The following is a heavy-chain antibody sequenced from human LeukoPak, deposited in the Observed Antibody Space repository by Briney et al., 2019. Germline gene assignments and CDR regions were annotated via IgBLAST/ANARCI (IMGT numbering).Heavy chain of an antibody. D-gene: IGHD3-3*01. V-gene: IGHV3-11*01. J-gene: IGHJ6*02. CDR2: VSSSGSTI. CDR1: GFTFSDYY. Sequence: PGGSLRLSCAASGFTFSDYYMRWIRQAPGKGLEWVSYVSSSGSTIYYADSVKGRFTISRDNAKNSLYLQMNSLRAEDTAVYYCARDRYDFWSGGGYYYYGMDVWGQGTTVTVSS. CDR3: ARDRYDFWSGGGYYYYGMDV.